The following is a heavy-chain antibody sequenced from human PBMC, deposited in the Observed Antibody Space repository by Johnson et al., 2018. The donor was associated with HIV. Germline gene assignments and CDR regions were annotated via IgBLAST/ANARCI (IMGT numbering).Heavy chain of an antibody. J-gene: IGHJ3*02. CDR3: AREVHIVVVSSFRWAFDI. V-gene: IGHV3-30-3*01. D-gene: IGHD2-21*01. CDR1: GFTFSTYP. Sequence: VQLVESGGGLVQPGGSLRLSCAASGFTFSTYPMHWVRQAPGKGLEWVAIISYDGGSKYYADSVKGRFTISRDNSKNTLYLQMNSLRAEDTAVYYCAREVHIVVVSSFRWAFDIWGQGTLVTVYS. CDR2: ISYDGGSK.